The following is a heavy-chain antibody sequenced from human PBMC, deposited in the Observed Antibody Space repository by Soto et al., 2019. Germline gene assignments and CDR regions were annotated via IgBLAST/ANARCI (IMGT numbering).Heavy chain of an antibody. Sequence: ASVKVSCKASGYTFTSYGISWVRQAPGQGLEWMGWISAYNGNTNYAQKLQGRVTMTTDTSASTAYMELRSLRSDDTAVYYCARGEDCTGTCYYYYYYMDVWGKGTTVTVSS. J-gene: IGHJ6*03. CDR2: ISAYNGNT. V-gene: IGHV1-18*01. CDR3: ARGEDCTGTCYYYYYYMDV. CDR1: GYTFTSYG. D-gene: IGHD2-8*02.